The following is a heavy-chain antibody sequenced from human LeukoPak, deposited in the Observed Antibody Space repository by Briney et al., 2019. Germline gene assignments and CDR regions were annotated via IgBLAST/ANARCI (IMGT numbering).Heavy chain of an antibody. D-gene: IGHD2-21*02. V-gene: IGHV4-59*01. Sequence: SETLSLTYTVSGGSISSYYWSWIRQPPGEGLEWIGYIYSSGSTNYNPSLKSRVTIPVDTSKNQFSLKLTSMTAADTAVYYCARGDHYYYTMDVWGKGTTVTVSS. J-gene: IGHJ6*04. CDR3: ARGDHYYYTMDV. CDR2: IYSSGST. CDR1: GGSISSYY.